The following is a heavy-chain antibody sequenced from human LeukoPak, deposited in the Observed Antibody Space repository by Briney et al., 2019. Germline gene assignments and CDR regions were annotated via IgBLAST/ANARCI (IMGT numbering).Heavy chain of an antibody. CDR3: TTVGTYYYDSSGYRGAFDI. D-gene: IGHD3-22*01. Sequence: GGSLRLSCAASGFTFSSYAMSWVRQAPGKGLEWVSAISGSGGSTYYADSVKGRFTISRDNSKNTLYLQMNSLRAEDTAVYYCTTVGTYYYDSSGYRGAFDIWGQGTMVTVSS. V-gene: IGHV3-23*01. CDR2: ISGSGGST. CDR1: GFTFSSYA. J-gene: IGHJ3*02.